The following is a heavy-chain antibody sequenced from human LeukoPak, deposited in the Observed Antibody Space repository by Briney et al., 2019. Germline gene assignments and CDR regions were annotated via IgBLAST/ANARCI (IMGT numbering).Heavy chain of an antibody. J-gene: IGHJ4*02. D-gene: IGHD2-2*03. V-gene: IGHV4-4*07. Sequence: SETLSLTCTVSGGSIGNYYWSWIRQPPGKGLEWIGRTHTSGSTNYNPSLKSRVTMSVDTSKNQFSLKLTSVTAADTAVYYCARGRWKTGMDSPYYFDYWGQGTLVTVSS. CDR2: THTSGST. CDR1: GGSIGNYY. CDR3: ARGRWKTGMDSPYYFDY.